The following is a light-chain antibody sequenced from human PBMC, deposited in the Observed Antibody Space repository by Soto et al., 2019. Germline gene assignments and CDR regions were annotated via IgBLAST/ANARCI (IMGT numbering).Light chain of an antibody. Sequence: DTVMTQSPDSLAVSLGERATINCKSSQSVLYSSTNKTYLAWYQQKPGQPPKLLIYWASTRESGVPDRFSGSGSGTDFTLTISSLQAEDVAVYYCQQYYSTPITFGQGTRLEIK. CDR2: WAS. CDR3: QQYYSTPIT. CDR1: QSVLYSSTNKTY. J-gene: IGKJ5*01. V-gene: IGKV4-1*01.